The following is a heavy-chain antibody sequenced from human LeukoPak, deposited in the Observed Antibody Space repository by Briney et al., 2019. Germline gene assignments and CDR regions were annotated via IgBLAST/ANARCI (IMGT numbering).Heavy chain of an antibody. D-gene: IGHD4-17*01. CDR3: ARDNGDYERPAYYYYGMDV. CDR2: ISAYNGNT. J-gene: IGHJ6*02. V-gene: IGHV1-18*01. CDR1: GYTFTSYG. Sequence: ASVKVSCKASGYTFTSYGISWVRQAPGQGLEWMGWISAYNGNTNYAQKLQGRVTMTIDTSTSTAYMELRSLRSDDTAVYYCARDNGDYERPAYYYYGMDVWGQGTTVTVSS.